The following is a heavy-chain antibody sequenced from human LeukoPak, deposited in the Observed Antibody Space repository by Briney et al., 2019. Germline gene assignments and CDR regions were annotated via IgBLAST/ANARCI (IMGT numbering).Heavy chain of an antibody. CDR3: ARTHLTYDFWSGLYFDY. D-gene: IGHD3-3*01. J-gene: IGHJ4*02. Sequence: PSETLSLTCTVSGYSISSGYYWTWIRQHPGKGLQWIGEINHSGSTNYIPSLKSRVTISVDTSKNQFSLKLSSVTAADTAVYYCARTHLTYDFWSGLYFDYWGQGTLVTVSS. CDR1: GYSISSGYY. CDR2: INHSGST. V-gene: IGHV4-38-2*02.